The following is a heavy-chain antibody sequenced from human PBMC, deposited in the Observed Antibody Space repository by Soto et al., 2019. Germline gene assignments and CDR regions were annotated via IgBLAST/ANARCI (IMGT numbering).Heavy chain of an antibody. CDR3: ARDRDYGGNRGDY. CDR2: INAYNGNT. D-gene: IGHD4-17*01. J-gene: IGHJ4*02. CDR1: GYTFNTYG. Sequence: QIQLVQSGAEVKKPGASVKDSCKASGYTFNTYGISWVRQAPGQGLEWMGWINAYNGNTKYAQKFQGRVTMATDTSTSTAYMELRSLTSDDTAVYYCARDRDYGGNRGDYWGQGTLVTVSS. V-gene: IGHV1-18*01.